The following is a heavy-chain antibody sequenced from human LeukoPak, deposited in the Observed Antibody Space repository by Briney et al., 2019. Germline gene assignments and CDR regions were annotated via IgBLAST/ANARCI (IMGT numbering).Heavy chain of an antibody. CDR1: GYSFTSYW. Sequence: GESLKISCKGSGYSFTSYWIGWVRQMPGKGLEWMGIIYPGDSDTRYSPSFQGQVTISADKSISTAYLQWSSLKASDTAMYYCARLRRNYYYYYGVDVWGQGTTVTVSS. V-gene: IGHV5-51*01. CDR3: ARLRRNYYYYYGVDV. J-gene: IGHJ6*02. CDR2: IYPGDSDT.